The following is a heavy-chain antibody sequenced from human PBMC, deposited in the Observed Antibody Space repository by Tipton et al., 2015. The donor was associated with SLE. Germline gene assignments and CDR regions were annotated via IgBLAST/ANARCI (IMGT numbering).Heavy chain of an antibody. J-gene: IGHJ4*02. CDR2: IMFDGSEK. CDR3: AGGRRAATMVY. V-gene: IGHV3-30*02. CDR1: GFTFSNFG. D-gene: IGHD2-15*01. Sequence: QLVQSGGGLFQPGGSLRLSCDASGFTFSNFGMHWVRQAPGKGLEWVAFIMFDGSEKYYADSVKGRFTISRDNSKSSLFLQMNILRAEDTAVYFCAGGRRAATMVYWGQGTPVTVSS.